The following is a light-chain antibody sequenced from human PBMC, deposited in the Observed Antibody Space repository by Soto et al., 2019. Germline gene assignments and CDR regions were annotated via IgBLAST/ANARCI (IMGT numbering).Light chain of an antibody. Sequence: EIVMTQSPATLSVTPGETATLSCRASQYVSDKVAWYQQGPGQAPSLLILGASTRATGVPARFSCSGSGTEFTRSISSLQSVDFAVYYCNQYKEWPPFTVGRGTRLEIK. V-gene: IGKV3-15*01. CDR2: GAS. CDR1: QYVSDK. CDR3: NQYKEWPPFT. J-gene: IGKJ5*01.